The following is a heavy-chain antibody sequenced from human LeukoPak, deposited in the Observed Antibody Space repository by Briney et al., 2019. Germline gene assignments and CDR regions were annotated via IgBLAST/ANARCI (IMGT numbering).Heavy chain of an antibody. V-gene: IGHV4-39*01. CDR1: GGSFSGYY. J-gene: IGHJ4*02. Sequence: SETLSLTCAVYGGSFSGYYWGWIRQPPGRGLEWIGSIYYSGSTYYNPSLKSRITISVDTSKNQFSLKLSSVTAADTAVYYCARVQTGPLWFGELLSPYFDYWGQGTLVTVSS. CDR3: ARVQTGPLWFGELLSPYFDY. CDR2: IYYSGST. D-gene: IGHD3-10*01.